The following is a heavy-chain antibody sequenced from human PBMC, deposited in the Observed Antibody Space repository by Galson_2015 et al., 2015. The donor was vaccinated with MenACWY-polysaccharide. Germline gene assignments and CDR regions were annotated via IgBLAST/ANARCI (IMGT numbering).Heavy chain of an antibody. Sequence: SLRLSCAASGFTFSSYAMHWVRQAPGKGLEWVAVISYDGSNKYYADSVKGRFTITRDNSKNTLYLQMNSLRAEDTAVYYCAREVHYYDFWSGYFDYWGQGTLVTVSS. D-gene: IGHD3-3*01. V-gene: IGHV3-30-3*01. J-gene: IGHJ4*02. CDR3: AREVHYYDFWSGYFDY. CDR2: ISYDGSNK. CDR1: GFTFSSYA.